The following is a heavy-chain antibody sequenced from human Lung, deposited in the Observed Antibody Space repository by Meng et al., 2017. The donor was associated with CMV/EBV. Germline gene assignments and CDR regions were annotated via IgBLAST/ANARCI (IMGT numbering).Heavy chain of an antibody. J-gene: IGHJ5*02. Sequence: ASVXVSXKASGYPFTDYFVHWVRQAPGQGLEWMAYIIPNSGGTSYAQKFQGRVTVTRDTSVSTAYMELRNLKSDDTAVYYCARTRKTNSGAGPENSWGQGXLVTFSS. CDR3: ARTRKTNSGAGPENS. V-gene: IGHV1-2*02. D-gene: IGHD7-27*01. CDR2: IIPNSGGT. CDR1: GYPFTDYF.